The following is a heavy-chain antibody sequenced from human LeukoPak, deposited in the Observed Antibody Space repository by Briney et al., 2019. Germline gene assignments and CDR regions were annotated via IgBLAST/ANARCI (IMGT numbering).Heavy chain of an antibody. CDR2: ISGSGGST. CDR3: ARPFHSRRYFDL. J-gene: IGHJ2*01. Sequence: PGGSLRLSCAASGFTFSSYAMSWVRQAPGKGLEWVSAISGSGGSTYYADSVKGRFTISRDKSKNTLYLQMNSLRAEDTAVYYCARPFHSRRYFDLWGRGTLVTVSS. CDR1: GFTFSSYA. D-gene: IGHD3-16*01. V-gene: IGHV3-23*01.